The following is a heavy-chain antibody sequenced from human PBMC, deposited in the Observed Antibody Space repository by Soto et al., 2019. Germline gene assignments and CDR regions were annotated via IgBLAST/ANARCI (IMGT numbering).Heavy chain of an antibody. Sequence: GESLKISCKGSGYDFDITWLAWVRQVPGKGLEWVGIIYPGDSDTRYSLSLEGQVTLSVDKSIKTAYLQWRSLKDSDTATYYCARLERYFVRTGYLNGWGQRTLVTVSS. J-gene: IGHJ4*02. D-gene: IGHD3-9*01. CDR2: IYPGDSDT. CDR1: GYDFDITW. CDR3: ARLERYFVRTGYLNG. V-gene: IGHV5-51*01.